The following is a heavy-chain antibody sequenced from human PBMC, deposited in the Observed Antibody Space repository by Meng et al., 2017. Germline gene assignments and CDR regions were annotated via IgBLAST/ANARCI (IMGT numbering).Heavy chain of an antibody. V-gene: IGHV1-24*01. CDR3: ASYVSGWGPMNRRAYFDY. D-gene: IGHD3-16*01. Sequence: ASVKVSCKVSGYTLTELSMHWVRQAPGKGLEWMGGFDPEDGETIYAQKFQGRVTMTEDTSTDTAYMELSSLRSEDTAVYYCASYVSGWGPMNRRAYFDYWGQGTLVTVSS. J-gene: IGHJ4*02. CDR2: FDPEDGET. CDR1: GYTLTELS.